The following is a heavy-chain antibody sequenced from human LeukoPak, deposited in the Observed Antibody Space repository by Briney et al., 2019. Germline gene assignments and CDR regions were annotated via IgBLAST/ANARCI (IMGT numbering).Heavy chain of an antibody. D-gene: IGHD6-19*01. CDR2: IYYSGST. CDR1: GGSISSYY. CDR3: ATNSGWSSYYFDY. Sequence: SETLSLTCTVSGGSISSYYWSWIRQPPGKGLEWIGYIYYSGSTNYNPSLKSRVTISVDTSKNQFSLKLSSVTAADTAVYYCATNSGWSSYYFDYWGQGTLVTVSS. V-gene: IGHV4-59*01. J-gene: IGHJ4*02.